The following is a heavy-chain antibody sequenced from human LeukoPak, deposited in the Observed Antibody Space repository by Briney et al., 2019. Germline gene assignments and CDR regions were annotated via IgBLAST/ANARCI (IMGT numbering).Heavy chain of an antibody. CDR1: GYTFTSYG. CDR2: ISAYNGNT. J-gene: IGHJ4*02. CDR3: ARVYGPPYDSSGYPPGY. V-gene: IGHV1-18*01. D-gene: IGHD3-22*01. Sequence: ASVKVSCKASGYTFTSYGISWVRQAPGQGLEWMGWISAYNGNTNYAQKLQGRVTMTTDTSTSTAYMELRSLRSDDTAVYYCARVYGPPYDSSGYPPGYWGQGTLVTVSS.